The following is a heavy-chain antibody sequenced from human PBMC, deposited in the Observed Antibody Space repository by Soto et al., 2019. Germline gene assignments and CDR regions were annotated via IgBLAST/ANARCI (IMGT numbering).Heavy chain of an antibody. CDR1: GGSINNYY. CDR3: ARQTTYSSSWYGY. Sequence: SETLSLTCTVSGGSINNYYWTWIRQPAGKGLEWIGRIYTSGSTNYNPSLKSRVTMSVDTSKNQFSLKLRSVTAADTALYYCARQTTYSSSWYGYWGHGTLVT. D-gene: IGHD6-13*01. J-gene: IGHJ5*01. V-gene: IGHV4-4*07. CDR2: IYTSGST.